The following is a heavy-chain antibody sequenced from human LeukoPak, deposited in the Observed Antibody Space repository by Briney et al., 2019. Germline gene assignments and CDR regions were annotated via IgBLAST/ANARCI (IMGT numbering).Heavy chain of an antibody. CDR2: IFYSGDT. CDR3: ARPDSNHYYGALGFDI. Sequence: PSETLSLTCTVSGGSMRSYYWSWIRQPPGKGLEWIGYIFYSGDTDYNPSLKSRVTISIDTSKNQFSLKLSSVTAADTAAYYCARPDSNHYYGALGFDIWGQGTMVTVSS. J-gene: IGHJ3*02. D-gene: IGHD3-22*01. V-gene: IGHV4-59*08. CDR1: GGSMRSYY.